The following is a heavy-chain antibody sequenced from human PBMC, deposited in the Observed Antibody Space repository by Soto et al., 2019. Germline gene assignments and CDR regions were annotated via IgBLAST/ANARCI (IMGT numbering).Heavy chain of an antibody. CDR2: IDPSDSYT. Sequence: GESLKISCKGSGYSFTSYWISWVRQMPGKGLEWMGRIDPSDSYTNYSPSFRGHVTISADKSISTAYLQWSSLKASDTAMYYCARHFTQSGTIFGVVTNYYYGMDVWGQGTTVTVSS. CDR3: ARHFTQSGTIFGVVTNYYYGMDV. J-gene: IGHJ6*02. V-gene: IGHV5-10-1*01. CDR1: GYSFTSYW. D-gene: IGHD3-3*01.